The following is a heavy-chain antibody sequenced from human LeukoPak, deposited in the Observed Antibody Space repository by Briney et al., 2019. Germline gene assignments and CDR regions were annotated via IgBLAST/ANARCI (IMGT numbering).Heavy chain of an antibody. J-gene: IGHJ4*02. CDR1: GYSFTSYW. V-gene: IGHV5-51*01. D-gene: IGHD3-22*01. CDR2: IYPGDSDT. Sequence: GESLKISCKGSGYSFTSYWIGWVRQMPGKGLEGMGIIYPGDSDTRYSPSFQGQVTISADKSISTAYLQWSSLKASDTAMYYCARRRYYDSSGYYIFDYWGQGTLVTVSS. CDR3: ARRRYYDSSGYYIFDY.